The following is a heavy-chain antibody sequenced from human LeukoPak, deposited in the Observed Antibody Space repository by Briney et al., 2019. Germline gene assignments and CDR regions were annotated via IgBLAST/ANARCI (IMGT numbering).Heavy chain of an antibody. V-gene: IGHV1-69*06. Sequence: SVKVSCKASGGTFSSYAISWVRQAPGQGLEWMGGIIPIFGTANYAQKFQGRVTITADKSTSTAYMELSSLRSEDTAVYYCAREAKSYCGGDCYFLVPWGQGTLVTVSS. CDR3: AREAKSYCGGDCYFLVP. CDR2: IIPIFGTA. J-gene: IGHJ5*02. CDR1: GGTFSSYA. D-gene: IGHD2-21*02.